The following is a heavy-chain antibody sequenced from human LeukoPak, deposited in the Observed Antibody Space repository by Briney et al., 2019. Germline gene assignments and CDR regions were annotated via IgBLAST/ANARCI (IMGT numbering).Heavy chain of an antibody. D-gene: IGHD3-22*01. CDR3: ARDERDYYDSSGYFDY. CDR1: GYTLTSHY. CDR2: INPTSGST. J-gene: IGHJ4*02. Sequence: ASVKVSCKASGYTLTSHYIHLVRQAPGQGLEWMGIINPTSGSTNYAQKFQGRVTMTRDTSTSTVHMELSSLRSEDTAVYYCARDERDYYDSSGYFDYWGQRTLVTVSS. V-gene: IGHV1-46*01.